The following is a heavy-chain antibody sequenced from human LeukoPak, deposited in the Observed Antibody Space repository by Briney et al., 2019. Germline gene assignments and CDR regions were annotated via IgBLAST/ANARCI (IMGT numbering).Heavy chain of an antibody. CDR1: GGSISSSSYY. V-gene: IGHV4-39*01. CDR2: IYYSGST. J-gene: IGHJ4*02. CDR3: ARLPQSGENFDY. D-gene: IGHD3-3*01. Sequence: LSETLSLTCTVSGGSISSSSYYWGWIRQPPGKGLEWIGSIYYSGSTYYNPSLKSRVTISVDTSKNQFSLKLSSVTAADTAVYYCARLPQSGENFDYWGQGTLVTVSS.